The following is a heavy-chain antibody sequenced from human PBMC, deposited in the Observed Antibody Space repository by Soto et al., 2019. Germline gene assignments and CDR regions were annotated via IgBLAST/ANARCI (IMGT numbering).Heavy chain of an antibody. Sequence: GGSLRLSCAASGFTFSSYWMNWIRQAPGKGLEWVANIKQDGSDIYYVDSVRGRFTISRDNAKNSLYLQMNSLRAEDTAVYFCARGGVPAAVPWYYYYYMDVWGTGTTVTVSS. CDR3: ARGGVPAAVPWYYYYYMDV. CDR1: GFTFSSYW. V-gene: IGHV3-7*01. D-gene: IGHD2-2*01. CDR2: IKQDGSDI. J-gene: IGHJ6*03.